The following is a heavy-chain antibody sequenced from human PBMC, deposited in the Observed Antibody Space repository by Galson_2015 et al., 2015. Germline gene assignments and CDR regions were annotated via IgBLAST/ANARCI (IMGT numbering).Heavy chain of an antibody. CDR1: GYTFTDYY. Sequence: SVKVSCKASGYTFTDYYMHWVRQAPGQGLEWMGWINPNSGGTNYAQKFQGWVTMTRDTSISTAYLQWSSLKASDTAIYYCARSEGRWLLYWGQGTLVTVSS. CDR3: ARSEGRWLLY. J-gene: IGHJ4*02. D-gene: IGHD5-24*01. CDR2: INPNSGGT. V-gene: IGHV1-2*04.